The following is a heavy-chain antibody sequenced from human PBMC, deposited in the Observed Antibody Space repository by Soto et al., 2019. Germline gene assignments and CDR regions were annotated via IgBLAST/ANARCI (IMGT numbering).Heavy chain of an antibody. CDR2: ISSSGSTI. Sequence: GGSLRLSCAASGFTFSTYEMNWVRQAPGKGLEWLSYISSSGSTIYYADSVKGRFTISRDNVKNSLYLQMNSLRAEDTAVYYCAKDSYGSGTDYFYGMDVRGQGTTVTVSS. CDR1: GFTFSTYE. CDR3: AKDSYGSGTDYFYGMDV. D-gene: IGHD3-10*01. V-gene: IGHV3-48*03. J-gene: IGHJ6*02.